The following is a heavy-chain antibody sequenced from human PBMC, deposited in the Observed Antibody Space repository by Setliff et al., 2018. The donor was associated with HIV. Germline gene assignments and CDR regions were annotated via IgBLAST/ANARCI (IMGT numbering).Heavy chain of an antibody. CDR1: GFTFSTYW. J-gene: IGHJ4*02. D-gene: IGHD5-12*01. CDR2: IKQDGSEQ. V-gene: IGHV3-7*03. CDR3: ARDSAGYDY. Sequence: LRLSCAASGFTFSTYWMSWVRQAPGKGLEWVANIKQDGSEQYYVGSVRGRFTISRDNAKNSLYLQMNSLRAEDMAVYYCARDSAGYDYWGQGTLVTVSS.